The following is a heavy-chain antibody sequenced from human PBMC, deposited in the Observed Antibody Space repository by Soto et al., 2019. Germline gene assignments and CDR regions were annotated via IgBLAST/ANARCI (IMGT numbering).Heavy chain of an antibody. Sequence: VGSLRLSCAASGFTFSRFELHWVSQAPGKGLEWISYISSSGSTAYYASSVEGRFTISRDNANNSVYLQMDSLRAEDTALYYCTRAAWFPYLSFYWGQGALVTVSS. V-gene: IGHV3-48*03. CDR1: GFTFSRFE. CDR2: ISSSGSTA. CDR3: TRAAWFPYLSFY. D-gene: IGHD3-10*01. J-gene: IGHJ4*02.